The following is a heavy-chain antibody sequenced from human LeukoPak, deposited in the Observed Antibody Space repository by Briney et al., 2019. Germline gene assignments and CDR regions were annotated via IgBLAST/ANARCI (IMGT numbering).Heavy chain of an antibody. D-gene: IGHD6-13*01. CDR3: ASSTRGAAAGTARPFDY. Sequence: ASVKVSCKASGYTFTSYYMHWVRQAPGQGLEWMGIINPSGGSTSYAQKFQGRVTMTRDTSTSTVYMELSSLRSEDTAVYYCASSTRGAAAGTARPFDYWGQGTLVTVSS. J-gene: IGHJ4*02. CDR2: INPSGGST. CDR1: GYTFTSYY. V-gene: IGHV1-46*01.